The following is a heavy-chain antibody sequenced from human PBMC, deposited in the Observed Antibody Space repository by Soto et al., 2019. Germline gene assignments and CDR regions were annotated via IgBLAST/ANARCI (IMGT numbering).Heavy chain of an antibody. Sequence: HPGGSLRLSCAASGFTVSSNYMSWVRQAPGKGLEWVSVIYSGGSTYYADSVKGRFTISRDNSKNTLYLQMNSLRAEDTAVYYCARRIATVDAFDIWGQGTMVTVSS. D-gene: IGHD4-17*01. J-gene: IGHJ3*02. V-gene: IGHV3-66*01. CDR3: ARRIATVDAFDI. CDR1: GFTVSSNY. CDR2: IYSGGST.